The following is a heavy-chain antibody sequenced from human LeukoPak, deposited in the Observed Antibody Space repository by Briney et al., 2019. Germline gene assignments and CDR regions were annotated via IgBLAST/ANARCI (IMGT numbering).Heavy chain of an antibody. Sequence: ASVKVSCKASGGTFSSYAISWVRQAPGQGLEWMGGIIPIIGTANNAQKFQGRVTITADESTSTAYMELSSLRSEDAAVYYCARVPIKQGQNYYYNGMDVWGQGTTVTVSS. J-gene: IGHJ6*02. CDR3: ARVPIKQGQNYYYNGMDV. V-gene: IGHV1-69*13. CDR2: IIPIIGTA. CDR1: GGTFSSYA.